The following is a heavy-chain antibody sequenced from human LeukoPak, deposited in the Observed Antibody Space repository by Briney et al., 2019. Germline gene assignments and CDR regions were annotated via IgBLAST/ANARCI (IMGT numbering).Heavy chain of an antibody. J-gene: IGHJ6*02. CDR3: ARGILGYCSGGSCYRKIYYYYGMDV. V-gene: IGHV1-8*01. CDR1: GYTFTSYD. D-gene: IGHD2-15*01. CDR2: MNPNSGNT. Sequence: ASVKVSCKASGYTFTSYDINWVRHATGQGLEWMGWMNPNSGNTGYAQKFQGRVTMTRNTSISTAYMELSSLRSEDTAVYYCARGILGYCSGGSCYRKIYYYYGMDVWGQGTTVTVSS.